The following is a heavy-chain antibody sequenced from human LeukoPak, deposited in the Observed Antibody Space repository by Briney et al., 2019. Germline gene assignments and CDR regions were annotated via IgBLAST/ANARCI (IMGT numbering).Heavy chain of an antibody. Sequence: GESLKISCKGSGYSFTSYWIGWVRQMPGKGLEWMGIIYPGDSDTRYSPSFQGQVTISADKSISTAYLQWSSLKASDTAMYYCARTHSSSWCRDAFDIWGQGTMVTVSS. CDR3: ARTHSSSWCRDAFDI. J-gene: IGHJ3*02. D-gene: IGHD6-13*01. V-gene: IGHV5-51*01. CDR1: GYSFTSYW. CDR2: IYPGDSDT.